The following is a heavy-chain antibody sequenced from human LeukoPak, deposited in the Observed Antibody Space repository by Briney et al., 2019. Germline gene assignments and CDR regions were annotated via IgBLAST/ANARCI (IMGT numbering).Heavy chain of an antibody. CDR3: ARDVFITIFGVVIDAFDI. D-gene: IGHD3-3*01. CDR2: IYTSGST. Sequence: SETLSLTCTVSGGSISSYYWSWIRQPAGKGLEWIGRIYTSGSTNYNPSLKSRVTMSVDTSKNQFSLKLSSVTAADTAVYCCARDVFITIFGVVIDAFDIWGQGTMVTVSP. CDR1: GGSISSYY. J-gene: IGHJ3*02. V-gene: IGHV4-4*07.